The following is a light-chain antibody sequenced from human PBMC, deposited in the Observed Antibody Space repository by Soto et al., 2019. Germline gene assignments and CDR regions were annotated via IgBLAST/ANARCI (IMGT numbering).Light chain of an antibody. CDR3: QIWDTGMVI. J-gene: IGLJ2*01. CDR1: SGHSNHA. Sequence: QLVLTQSPSASASLGASVKLTCTLSSGHSNHAIAWHQLQPEKGPRYLMKLNSDGSHTKGDGIPDRFSGSSSGAERYLTISSLQSEDEADYYCQIWDTGMVIFGGGTKVTVL. V-gene: IGLV4-69*01. CDR2: LNSDGSH.